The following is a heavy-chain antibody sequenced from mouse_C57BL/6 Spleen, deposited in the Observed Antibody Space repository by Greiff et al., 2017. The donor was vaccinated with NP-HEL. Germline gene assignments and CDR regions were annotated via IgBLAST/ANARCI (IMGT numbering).Heavy chain of an antibody. J-gene: IGHJ4*01. D-gene: IGHD1-1*01. CDR1: GFSLTSYG. V-gene: IGHV2-2*01. CDR3: ARRDYYGEGYAMDY. Sequence: VKLMESGPGLVQPSQSLSITCTVSGFSLTSYGVHWVRQSPGKGLEWLGVIWSGGSTDYNAAFISRLSISKDNSKSQVFFKMNSLQADDTAIYYCARRDYYGEGYAMDYWGQGTSVTVSS. CDR2: IWSGGST.